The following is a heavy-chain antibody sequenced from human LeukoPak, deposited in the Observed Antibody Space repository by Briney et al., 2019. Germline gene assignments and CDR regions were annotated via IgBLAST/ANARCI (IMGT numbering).Heavy chain of an antibody. J-gene: IGHJ6*03. CDR3: PKDGSYSSYYYYYMDV. CDR2: IRYDGSNK. Sequence: PGGSLRLSCAASGFTFSSYGMHWVRQAPGKGLEWVAFIRYDGSNKYYADSVKGRFTISRDNSKNTLYLQMNSLRAEDTAVYYCPKDGSYSSYYYYYMDVWGKGTTVTVSS. V-gene: IGHV3-30*02. CDR1: GFTFSSYG. D-gene: IGHD1-26*01.